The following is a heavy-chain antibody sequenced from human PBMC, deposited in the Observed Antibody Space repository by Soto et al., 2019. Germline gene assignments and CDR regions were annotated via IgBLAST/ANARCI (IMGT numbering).Heavy chain of an antibody. CDR1: GFTFSSYG. CDR3: AKDLYYGSANYYYYGMDV. D-gene: IGHD3-10*01. V-gene: IGHV3-30*18. Sequence: PGGSLRLSCAASGFTFSSYGMHWVRQAPGKGLEWVAVISYDGSNKYYADSVKGRFTISRDNSKNTLYLQMNSLRAEDTAVYYCAKDLYYGSANYYYYGMDVWGQGTTVTVSS. J-gene: IGHJ6*02. CDR2: ISYDGSNK.